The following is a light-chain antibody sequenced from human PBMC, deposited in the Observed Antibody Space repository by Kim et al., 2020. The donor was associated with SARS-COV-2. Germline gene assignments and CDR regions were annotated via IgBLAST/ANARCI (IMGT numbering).Light chain of an antibody. CDR1: QGISNY. CDR2: ESS. CDR3: QKYDNAPLT. J-gene: IGKJ4*01. V-gene: IGKV1-27*01. Sequence: ASVGDRVTITCRASQGISNYLGWYQQKPGQAPKLLIYESSTSQSGVPPRFSGSGSGTHFTLTIISLQPEDVGTYYCQKYDNAPLTFGGGTKVDIK.